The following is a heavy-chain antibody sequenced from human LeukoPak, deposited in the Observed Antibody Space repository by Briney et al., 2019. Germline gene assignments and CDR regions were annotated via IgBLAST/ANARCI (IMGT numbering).Heavy chain of an antibody. J-gene: IGHJ4*02. V-gene: IGHV3-7*01. CDR3: ARDLSAKDDY. Sequence: PGGSLRLSCAASGFTFSSYWMNWVRQAPGKGLEWVANIEQDGSKKYYVDSVKSRFTISRDNAKNSLYLQMNSLRADDTAVYYCARDLSAKDDYWGQGTLVTVSS. CDR2: IEQDGSKK. CDR1: GFTFSSYW.